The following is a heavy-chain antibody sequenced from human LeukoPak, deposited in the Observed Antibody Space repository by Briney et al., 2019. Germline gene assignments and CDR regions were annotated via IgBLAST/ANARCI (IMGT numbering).Heavy chain of an antibody. Sequence: EASVKVSCKASGGTFSSYAISWVRQAPGQGLEWMGGIIPIFGTANYAQKFQGRVTITADESTSTAYMELSSLRSEDTAVYYCARGWSGYPDIVYWGQGTLVTVSS. CDR3: ARGWSGYPDIVY. V-gene: IGHV1-69*01. CDR1: GGTFSSYA. J-gene: IGHJ4*02. D-gene: IGHD3-3*01. CDR2: IIPIFGTA.